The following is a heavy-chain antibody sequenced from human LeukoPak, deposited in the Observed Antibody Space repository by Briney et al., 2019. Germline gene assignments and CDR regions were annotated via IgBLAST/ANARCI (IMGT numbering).Heavy chain of an antibody. CDR3: ARDRYGTGSYDY. CDR1: GYTFTGYG. Sequence: ASVKVSCKAYGYTFTGYGISGVRQAPGQGLEWMGWISDYNGHRNFAQKLQDRVTMTTDTSTNTAYMELRSLISDDTAFYYCARDRYGTGSYDYWGQGTLVAVSS. J-gene: IGHJ4*02. D-gene: IGHD3-10*01. V-gene: IGHV1-18*01. CDR2: ISDYNGHR.